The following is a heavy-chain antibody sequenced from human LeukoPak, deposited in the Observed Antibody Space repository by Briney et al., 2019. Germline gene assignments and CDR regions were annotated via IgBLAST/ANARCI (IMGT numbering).Heavy chain of an antibody. D-gene: IGHD2-2*01. CDR1: GFTFSSYS. V-gene: IGHV3-21*01. CDR3: ARDLYPQPFDI. Sequence: GGSLRLSCAASGFTFSSYSMNWVRQAPGKGLEWVSSISSSSSYIYYADSVKGRFTISRDNAKNALYLQMNSLRAEDTAVYYCARDLYPQPFDIWGQGTMVTVSS. CDR2: ISSSSSYI. J-gene: IGHJ3*02.